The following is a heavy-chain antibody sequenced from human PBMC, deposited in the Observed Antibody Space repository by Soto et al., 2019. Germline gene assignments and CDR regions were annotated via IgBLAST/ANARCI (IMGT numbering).Heavy chain of an antibody. J-gene: IGHJ4*02. V-gene: IGHV1-3*01. Sequence: QVQLVQSGAEVKKPGASVKVSCKASGYTFTSYAMHWVRQAPGQRLEWMGWINAGNGKTKYSQKFQGRVTITRDTSASTAYMELSSLRSEDTAVYYCARADDCSSTSCLDFDYWGQGTLVTVSS. CDR1: GYTFTSYA. D-gene: IGHD2-2*01. CDR3: ARADDCSSTSCLDFDY. CDR2: INAGNGKT.